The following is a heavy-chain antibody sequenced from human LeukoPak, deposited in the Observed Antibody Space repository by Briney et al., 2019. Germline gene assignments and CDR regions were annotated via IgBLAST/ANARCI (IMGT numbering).Heavy chain of an antibody. J-gene: IGHJ3*01. D-gene: IGHD3-22*01. CDR3: AKSRLRYYYDSKGAFDV. V-gene: IGHV3-23*01. Sequence: GGSLRLSCAASGFTFSSYAMSWVRQAPGKGLEWVSAISGSGGSTYYAHSVKGRFTISRDNSKNTLYLQMNSLTAQAPAVYFCAKSRLRYYYDSKGAFDVWGQGTMVSVSS. CDR2: ISGSGGST. CDR1: GFTFSSYA.